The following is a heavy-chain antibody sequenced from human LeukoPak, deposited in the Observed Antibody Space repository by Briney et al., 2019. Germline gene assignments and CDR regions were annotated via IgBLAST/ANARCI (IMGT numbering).Heavy chain of an antibody. V-gene: IGHV4-34*01. CDR1: GGSFSAYY. D-gene: IGHD3-10*01. CDR3: ARGRGLLWFGEPLIDY. CDR2: INHRGST. J-gene: IGHJ4*02. Sequence: KPSETLSLTCAVYGGSFSAYYWSWIRQPPGKGLEWIGEINHRGSTNYNPSLKSRLTISIDTSKNQFSLKLSSVTAADTAVYYCARGRGLLWFGEPLIDYWGQGTLVTVSS.